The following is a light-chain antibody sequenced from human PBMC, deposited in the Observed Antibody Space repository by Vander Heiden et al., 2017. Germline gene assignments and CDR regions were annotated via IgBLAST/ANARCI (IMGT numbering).Light chain of an antibody. CDR2: AAS. CDR1: QGIRND. CDR3: LQDYNYPWT. J-gene: IGKJ1*01. V-gene: IGKV1-6*01. Sequence: ALQITQSPSSLSASVGDRVTITCRASQGIRNDLGWYQQKPGKAPKLLIYAASSLQSGVPSRFSGSGSGTDFTLTISSLQPEDFATYYCLQDYNYPWTFGQGTKVEIK.